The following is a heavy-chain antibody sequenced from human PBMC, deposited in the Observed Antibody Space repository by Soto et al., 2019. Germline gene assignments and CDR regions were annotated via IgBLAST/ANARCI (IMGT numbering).Heavy chain of an antibody. J-gene: IGHJ6*02. D-gene: IGHD2-2*01. Sequence: PGESLKISCQGSGYSFTSYWIGWVRQMPGKSLEWVGIIYPGDSDTRYSPPFQGQVTISADNSISTAYLQWSSLNASDTAMYYCARQSQLDNYYGMDVWGQGTTVTVSS. CDR1: GYSFTSYW. CDR3: ARQSQLDNYYGMDV. V-gene: IGHV5-51*01. CDR2: IYPGDSDT.